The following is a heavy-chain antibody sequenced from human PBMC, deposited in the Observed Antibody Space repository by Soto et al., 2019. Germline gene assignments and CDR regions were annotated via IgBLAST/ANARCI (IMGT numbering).Heavy chain of an antibody. V-gene: IGHV1-69*01. CDR3: ARSQVEEEWGTIFGVVKRYYYYYGMDV. CDR1: GGTFSSYA. D-gene: IGHD3-3*01. CDR2: TFPILGTA. Sequence: QVQLVQSGAEVKKPGSSVKVSCKASGGTFSSYAISWVRQAPGQGLEWMGGTFPILGTATYAQRFQGRVTITADESTSTAYMELSSLRSEDTAVYYCARSQVEEEWGTIFGVVKRYYYYYGMDVWGQGTTVTVSS. J-gene: IGHJ6*02.